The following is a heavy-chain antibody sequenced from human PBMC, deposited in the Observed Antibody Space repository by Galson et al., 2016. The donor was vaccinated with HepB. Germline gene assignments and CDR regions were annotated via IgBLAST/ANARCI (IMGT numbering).Heavy chain of an antibody. CDR2: ISYDGNNK. J-gene: IGHJ4*02. CDR3: ARDGYDIFTGYYPGYYFDY. CDR1: GFSFSNHG. Sequence: SLRLSCAASGFSFSNHGMHWVRQAPGKGLEWVAFISYDGNNKYYADSVKGRFTISRDNSKNTLYLQMNSLRAEDTAVYYCARDGYDIFTGYYPGYYFDYWGQGTLVTVSS. V-gene: IGHV3-30*03. D-gene: IGHD3-9*01.